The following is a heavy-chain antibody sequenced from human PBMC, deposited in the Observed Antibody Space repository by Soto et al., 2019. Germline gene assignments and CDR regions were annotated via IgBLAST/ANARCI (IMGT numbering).Heavy chain of an antibody. D-gene: IGHD2-15*01. CDR3: TRPGFKASGSCYEY. CDR2: IYPGDSDT. V-gene: IGHV5-51*01. J-gene: IGHJ4*02. CDR1: GYSFTSYW. Sequence: GESLKISCKVSGYSFTSYWIGWLRQMPGKGLEWMGIIYPGDSDTRYSPSFQGQVTISADKSISTAYLQWSSLKASDTAMYYCTRPGFKASGSCYEYWGQRTLDTGTS.